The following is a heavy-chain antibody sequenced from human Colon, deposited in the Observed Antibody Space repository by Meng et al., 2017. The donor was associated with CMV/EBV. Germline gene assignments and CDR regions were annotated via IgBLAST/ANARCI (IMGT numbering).Heavy chain of an antibody. V-gene: IGHV3-20*04. Sequence: GGSLRLSCAASGFTFDDYGMMWVRQAPGKGLEWVSGNNWNGADTGYADSVKGRFSVSRDNSKNTLYLEMNNLRGEDTALYFCARVRAAFDIDVGTLEHWGQGVLVTVSS. CDR3: ARVRAAFDIDVGTLEH. D-gene: IGHD1-7*01. J-gene: IGHJ4*02. CDR1: GFTFDDYG. CDR2: NNWNGADT.